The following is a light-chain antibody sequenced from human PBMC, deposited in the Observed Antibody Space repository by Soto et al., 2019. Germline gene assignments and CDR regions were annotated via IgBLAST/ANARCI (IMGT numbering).Light chain of an antibody. J-gene: IGKJ1*01. CDR3: QQYGSSGT. CDR1: QTVDTNY. CDR2: GAS. V-gene: IGKV3-20*01. Sequence: IVLTQSPVTLYLSPGERAPLSCRASQTVDTNYLAWYQQIPGQAPRLLIYGASNRATGIPDRFSGSGSGTDFTLTISRLEPEDFAVYYCQQYGSSGTFAQGTKVDIK.